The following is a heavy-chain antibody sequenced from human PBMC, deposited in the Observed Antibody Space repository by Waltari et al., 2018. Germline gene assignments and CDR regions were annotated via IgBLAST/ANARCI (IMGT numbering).Heavy chain of an antibody. D-gene: IGHD3-22*01. CDR2: MNPNSGNT. CDR1: GYTFTSYD. J-gene: IGHJ4*02. Sequence: QVQLVQSGAEVKKPGASVKVSCKASGYTFTSYDINWVRQATGQGLEWMGWMNPNSGNTGYAQKFQGRVTMTRNTSISTAYMELSSLRSEDTAVYYCARDLYYYDSSGLLGGYYFDYWGQGTLVTVSS. V-gene: IGHV1-8*01. CDR3: ARDLYYYDSSGLLGGYYFDY.